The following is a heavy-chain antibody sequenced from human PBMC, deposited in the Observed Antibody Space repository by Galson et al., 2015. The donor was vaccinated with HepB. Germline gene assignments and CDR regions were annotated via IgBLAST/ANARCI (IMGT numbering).Heavy chain of an antibody. CDR3: AKGDGYSSGWYWFDP. CDR2: ISYDGSNK. V-gene: IGHV3-30*18. D-gene: IGHD6-19*01. Sequence: SLRLSCAASGFTFSSYGMHWVRQAPGKGLEWVAVISYDGSNKYYADSVKGRFTISRDNSKNTLYLQMNSLRAEDTAVYYCAKGDGYSSGWYWFDPWGQGTLVTVSS. J-gene: IGHJ5*02. CDR1: GFTFSSYG.